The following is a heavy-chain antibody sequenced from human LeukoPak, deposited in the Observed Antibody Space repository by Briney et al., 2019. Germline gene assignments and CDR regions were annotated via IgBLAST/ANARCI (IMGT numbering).Heavy chain of an antibody. CDR3: ARACIRSEIAAAGCYYYYGMDV. Sequence: ASVKVSCKSSGYTFTGYYMHWVRQAPGQGLEWMGWINPNSGGTNYAQKFHGWVTMTRDTSISTASMELSRLRSDDTAVYYCARACIRSEIAAAGCYYYYGMDVWGQGTTVTVSS. D-gene: IGHD6-13*01. J-gene: IGHJ6*02. V-gene: IGHV1-2*04. CDR2: INPNSGGT. CDR1: GYTFTGYY.